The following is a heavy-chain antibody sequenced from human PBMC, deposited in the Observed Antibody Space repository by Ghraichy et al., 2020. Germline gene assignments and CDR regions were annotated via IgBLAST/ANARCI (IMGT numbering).Heavy chain of an antibody. J-gene: IGHJ4*02. Sequence: SETLSLTCAVYGGSFSGYYWSWIRQPPGKGLEWIGEINHSGSTNYNPSLKSRVTISVDTSKNQFSLKLSSVTAADTAVYYCARGGWSNWNYVGVYFDYWGQGTLVTVSS. CDR3: ARGGWSNWNYVGVYFDY. V-gene: IGHV4-34*01. CDR1: GGSFSGYY. D-gene: IGHD1-7*01. CDR2: INHSGST.